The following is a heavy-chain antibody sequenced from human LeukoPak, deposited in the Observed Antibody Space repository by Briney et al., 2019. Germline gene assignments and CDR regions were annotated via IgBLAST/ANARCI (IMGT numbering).Heavy chain of an antibody. CDR1: GFTFSSYS. D-gene: IGHD2-2*02. CDR2: ISSSSSYI. CDR3: ARDNYQLLYNGGSGWFDP. V-gene: IGHV3-21*01. J-gene: IGHJ5*02. Sequence: GGSLRLSCAASGFTFSSYSMNWVRQAPGKGLEWVSSISSSSSYIYYADSVKGRFTISRDNAKNSLYLQMNSLRAEDTAVYYCARDNYQLLYNGGSGWFDPWGQGTLVTVSS.